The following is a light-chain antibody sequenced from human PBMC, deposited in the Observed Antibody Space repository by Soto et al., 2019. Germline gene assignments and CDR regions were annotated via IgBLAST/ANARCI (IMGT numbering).Light chain of an antibody. Sequence: DIPMTQSPSSLSASVGARVTITCRASQSISSYLNWYQQKPGKAPKLLIYAASSLQSGVPSRFSGSGYGTDFTLTISSLQPEDFATYYCQQSYSTPYTFGQGTKLEIK. J-gene: IGKJ2*01. V-gene: IGKV1-39*01. CDR3: QQSYSTPYT. CDR1: QSISSY. CDR2: AAS.